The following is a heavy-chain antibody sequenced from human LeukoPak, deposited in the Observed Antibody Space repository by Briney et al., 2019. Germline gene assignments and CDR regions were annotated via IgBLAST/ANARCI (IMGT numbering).Heavy chain of an antibody. J-gene: IGHJ3*01. V-gene: IGHV3-11*04. Sequence: PGGSLRLSCAASGRTFTEYYMHWIRQAPGKGREWVSFIGGTAGNTYYADSVKGRFTISRDNAKNSLYLQMNSLRAEDTAVYYCAREWSAFDVWGQGTMVTVSS. D-gene: IGHD2-8*01. CDR1: GRTFTEYY. CDR2: IGGTAGNT. CDR3: AREWSAFDV.